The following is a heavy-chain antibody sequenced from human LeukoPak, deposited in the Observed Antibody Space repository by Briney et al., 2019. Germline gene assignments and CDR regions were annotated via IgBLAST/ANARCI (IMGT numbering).Heavy chain of an antibody. CDR3: ARVAAGYSVNYFDY. CDR1: EFAFSTYN. CDR2: ISTGSSTT. J-gene: IGHJ4*02. V-gene: IGHV3-48*02. Sequence: GGSLRLSCAASEFAFSTYNMNWARQAPGKGLEWVSYISTGSSTTYYADSVKGRFTISRDNVENSLYLQTNSLRDEDTAVYYCARVAAGYSVNYFDYWGQGTLVTVSS. D-gene: IGHD4-23*01.